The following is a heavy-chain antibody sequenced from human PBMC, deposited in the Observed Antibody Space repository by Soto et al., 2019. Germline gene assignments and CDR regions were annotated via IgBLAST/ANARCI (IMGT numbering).Heavy chain of an antibody. J-gene: IGHJ1*01. Sequence: EVQLVESGGGLVQPGRSLRLSCAASGFTFDDYAMHWVRQVPGKGLEWVSGINWNSGSIGYGDSVKGRFAISRDNAKNSLHLQMNSLSAEXTAFYYCVKDESINWYSGHFRHWGQGTLVTVSS. CDR2: INWNSGSI. V-gene: IGHV3-9*01. D-gene: IGHD6-13*01. CDR3: VKDESINWYSGHFRH. CDR1: GFTFDDYA.